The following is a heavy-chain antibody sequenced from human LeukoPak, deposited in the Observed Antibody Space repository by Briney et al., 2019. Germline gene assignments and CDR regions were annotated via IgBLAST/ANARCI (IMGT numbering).Heavy chain of an antibody. CDR3: ARDRSQGYFDWLLSNTNAFDI. D-gene: IGHD3-9*01. Sequence: SVKVSCKASGGTFSSYAISWVRQAPGQGLEWMGGIIPIFGTANYAQKFQGRVTITTDTSTSTTYMELRSLRSDDTAVYYCARDRSQGYFDWLLSNTNAFDIWGQGTMVTVSS. CDR1: GGTFSSYA. CDR2: IIPIFGTA. V-gene: IGHV1-69*05. J-gene: IGHJ3*02.